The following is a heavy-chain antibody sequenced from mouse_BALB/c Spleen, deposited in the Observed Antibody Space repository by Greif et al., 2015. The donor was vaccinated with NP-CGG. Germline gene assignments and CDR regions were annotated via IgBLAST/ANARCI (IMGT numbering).Heavy chain of an antibody. V-gene: IGHV1-77*01. CDR1: GYTFTDYV. CDR2: IYPGSGST. Sequence: VKLVESGPELVKPGASVKMSCKASGYTFTDYVISWVKRRTGQGLEWIGEIYPGSGSTYYNEKFKGKATLTADKSSNTAYMQLSSLTSEDSAVYFCARSTSLYYFDYWGQGTTLTVSS. CDR3: ARSTSLYYFDY. D-gene: IGHD6-2*01. J-gene: IGHJ2*01.